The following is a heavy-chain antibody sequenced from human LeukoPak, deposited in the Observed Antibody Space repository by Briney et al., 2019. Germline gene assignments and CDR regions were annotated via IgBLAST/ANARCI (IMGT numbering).Heavy chain of an antibody. CDR1: GGSISSYS. CDR2: IYHSGST. J-gene: IGHJ4*02. Sequence: SETLSLTCTVSGGSISSYSWSWIRQPPGKGLEWIGYIYHSGSTYYNPSLKSRVTISVDRSKNQFSLKLSSVTAADTAVYYCARGYCSGGSCYEYWGQGTLVTVSS. V-gene: IGHV4-30-2*01. D-gene: IGHD2-15*01. CDR3: ARGYCSGGSCYEY.